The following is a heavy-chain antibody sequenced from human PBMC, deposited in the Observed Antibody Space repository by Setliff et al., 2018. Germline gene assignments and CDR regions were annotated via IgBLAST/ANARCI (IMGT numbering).Heavy chain of an antibody. CDR3: AKRGPYCSGGTCHYYFGY. D-gene: IGHD2-15*01. CDR2: ISGDGGST. CDR1: GFTFTTYG. V-gene: IGHV3-23*01. J-gene: IGHJ4*02. Sequence: PGESLKISCAASGFTFTTYGMSWVRQAPGKGLEWVSGISGDGGSTYYADSVKGRFTISRDNSKNTLYLQMNSLRAEDTAVYYCAKRGPYCSGGTCHYYFGYWGQGTLVTVSS.